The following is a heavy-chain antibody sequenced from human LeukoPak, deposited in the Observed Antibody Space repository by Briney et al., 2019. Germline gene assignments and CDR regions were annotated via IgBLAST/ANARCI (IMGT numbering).Heavy chain of an antibody. CDR3: AKEGGDIGTMDYLDY. J-gene: IGHJ4*02. D-gene: IGHD1-7*01. CDR2: ISDSGGST. Sequence: PGGSLRLSCAASGFTFSSYAMSWVRQAPGKGLEWVSSISDSGGSTYYADSVKGRFTISRDDSKNTLYLQMDSLRAEDTVVYYCAKEGGDIGTMDYLDYWGRGTLVTVSS. V-gene: IGHV3-23*01. CDR1: GFTFSSYA.